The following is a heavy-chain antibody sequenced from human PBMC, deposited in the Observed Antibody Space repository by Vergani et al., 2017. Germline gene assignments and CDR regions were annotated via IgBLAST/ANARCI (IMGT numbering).Heavy chain of an antibody. CDR3: TTDPRYCGDGSCYWLRDHHYYGMDV. CDR1: GFSFRNAW. Sequence: EVQLLESGGGIVKPGGSLRLSCVASGFSFRNAWMNWVRRTPGKGLEWVGRIKSTFDRGTTDYAAVVKGRFTISRDDSKNTLFLQMNGLKTEDIGVYYCTTDPRYCGDGSCYWLRDHHYYGMDVWGQGTTVTVSS. D-gene: IGHD2-21*01. V-gene: IGHV3-15*07. J-gene: IGHJ6*02. CDR2: IKSTFDRGTT.